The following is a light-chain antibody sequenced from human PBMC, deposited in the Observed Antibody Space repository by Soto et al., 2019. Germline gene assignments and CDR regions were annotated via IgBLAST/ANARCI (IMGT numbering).Light chain of an antibody. J-gene: IGKJ3*01. Sequence: EIVLTQSPATLSLSPGERATLSCRTSQSVNRYLDWYQQKPGQAPRLLIYDASNRAAGIPARFSGSGSGTDFSLTSSSLEPEDFAVYYCHRRVNWPTFGPGNKVDIK. CDR2: DAS. CDR1: QSVNRY. V-gene: IGKV3-11*01. CDR3: HRRVNWPT.